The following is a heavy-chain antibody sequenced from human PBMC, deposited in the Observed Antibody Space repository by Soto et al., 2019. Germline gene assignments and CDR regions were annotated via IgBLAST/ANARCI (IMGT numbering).Heavy chain of an antibody. CDR1: GGSIGSGGYW. CDR2: VSYTGNT. CDR3: ARGTLV. J-gene: IGHJ4*02. V-gene: IGHV4-31*03. Sequence: QVQLQESGPGLMQPSQTLSLTCTVSGGSIGSGGYWWSWIRQHPGRGLEWIGFVSYTGNTQYNPSLKSRVNISVDTSTKQFSLKLSSVTAADTAVYYWARGTLVWGQGILVTVSS. D-gene: IGHD2-2*01.